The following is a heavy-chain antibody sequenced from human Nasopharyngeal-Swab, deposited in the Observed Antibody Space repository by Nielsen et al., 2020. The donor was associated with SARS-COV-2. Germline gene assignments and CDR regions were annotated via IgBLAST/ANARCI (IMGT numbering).Heavy chain of an antibody. CDR1: GFTFSRYT. D-gene: IGHD3-22*01. J-gene: IGHJ4*02. CDR2: ISYDGSNK. CDR3: ANTPLDSSGYYYAFHY. V-gene: IGHV3-30-3*01. Sequence: GGSLRLSCAASGFTFSRYTMHWVRQAPGKGLEWVAVISYDGSNKYYADSVKGRFTISRDISKNTLYLQMNSLRAEDTAVFYCANTPLDSSGYYYAFHYWGRGTLVTVSS.